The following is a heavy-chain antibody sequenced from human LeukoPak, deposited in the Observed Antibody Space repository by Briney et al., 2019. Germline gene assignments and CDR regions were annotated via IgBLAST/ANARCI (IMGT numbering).Heavy chain of an antibody. J-gene: IGHJ4*02. D-gene: IGHD6-13*01. CDR1: GGSFSGYY. V-gene: IGHV4-34*01. CDR3: ARGISSWFTYFDY. Sequence: SETLSLTCAVYGGSFSGYYWSWIRQPPGEGLEWIGEINHSGSTNYNPSLKSRVTISVDTSKNQFSLKLSSVAAADTAVYYCARGISSWFTYFDYWGQGTMVTVSS. CDR2: INHSGST.